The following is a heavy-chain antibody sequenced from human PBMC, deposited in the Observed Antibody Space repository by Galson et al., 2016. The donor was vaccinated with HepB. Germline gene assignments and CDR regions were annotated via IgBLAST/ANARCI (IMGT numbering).Heavy chain of an antibody. Sequence: SLRLSCAASGFTISSYIMHWVRQAPGKGLEWVSAISSSSNYIYYTDSVKGRFTISRDNAKNALYLQMNSLRAEDTAVYYCARLIYRLPGTYGLDVWGQGTTVTVSS. CDR3: ARLIYRLPGTYGLDV. D-gene: IGHD2-2*02. V-gene: IGHV3-21*01. CDR1: GFTISSYI. CDR2: ISSSSNYI. J-gene: IGHJ6*02.